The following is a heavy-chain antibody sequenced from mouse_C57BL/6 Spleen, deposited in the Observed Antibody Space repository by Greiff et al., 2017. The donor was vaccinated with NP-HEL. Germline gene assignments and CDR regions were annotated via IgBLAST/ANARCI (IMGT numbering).Heavy chain of an antibody. CDR1: GYTFTDYY. CDR3: APSITTVGGY. J-gene: IGHJ2*01. Sequence: QLQESGPVLVKPGASVKMSCKASGYTFTDYYMNWVKQSHGKSLEWIGVINPYNGGTSYNQKFKGKATLTVDKSSSTAYMELNSLTSEDSAVYYCAPSITTVGGYWGQGTTLTVSS. V-gene: IGHV1-19*01. D-gene: IGHD1-1*01. CDR2: INPYNGGT.